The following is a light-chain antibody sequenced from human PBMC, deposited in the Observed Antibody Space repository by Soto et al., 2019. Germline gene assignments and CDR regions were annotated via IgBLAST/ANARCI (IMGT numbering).Light chain of an antibody. CDR2: GVT. Sequence: QSALTQPASVSGSPGQSISISCTGTSSDVGVHNFVSWYQQYPGKAPKVLIYGVTNRPSGVSNRFSGSKSGNTASLTISGRQAEDEADYYCSSYTTSFTGVFGGGTQLTVL. V-gene: IGLV2-14*01. CDR3: SSYTTSFTGV. CDR1: SSDVGVHNF. J-gene: IGLJ3*02.